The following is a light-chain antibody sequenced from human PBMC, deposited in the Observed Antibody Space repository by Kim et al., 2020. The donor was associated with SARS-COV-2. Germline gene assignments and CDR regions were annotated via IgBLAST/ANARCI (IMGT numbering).Light chain of an antibody. CDR2: YDS. J-gene: IGLJ1*01. V-gene: IGLV3-21*04. CDR1: NIGSKS. Sequence: YELTQPPSVSVAPGKTARITCGGNNIGSKSVHWYQQKPGQAPVLVIYYDSDRPSGIPERFSGSNSGNTATLTISRVEAGDEADYYCQVWASSSDHYVFG. CDR3: QVWASSSDHYV.